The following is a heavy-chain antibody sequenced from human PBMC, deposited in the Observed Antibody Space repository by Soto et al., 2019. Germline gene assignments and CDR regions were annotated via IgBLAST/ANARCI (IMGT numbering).Heavy chain of an antibody. CDR3: VRLNGPTDC. J-gene: IGHJ4*02. CDR1: VFTLSSYI. D-gene: IGHD2-8*01. V-gene: IGHV3-23*01. Sequence: TGGSLRLSCAASVFTLSSYIMRWVRQAPGKGLEWVSGISGSGGGTYYADSVKGRFSISRDNSKNTLYLQMNSLRADDTAVYYCVRLNGPTDCWGQGTLVTVSS. CDR2: ISGSGGGT.